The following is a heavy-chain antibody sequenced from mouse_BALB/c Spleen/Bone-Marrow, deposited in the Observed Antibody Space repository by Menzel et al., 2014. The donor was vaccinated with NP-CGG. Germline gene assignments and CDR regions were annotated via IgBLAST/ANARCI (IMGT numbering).Heavy chain of an antibody. D-gene: IGHD1-2*01. J-gene: IGHJ2*01. V-gene: IGHV2-9*02. CDR2: IWAGGST. CDR1: GFSLXSSG. CDR3: ARGGEFITSAFDY. Sequence: VKVVDSGPGLVSPSQSLSITCTVSGFSLXSSGVHWVRQPPGKGLEWLGVIWAGGSTNYNSALMSRLSISKDNSKSXVFLKMNSLQTDDTAMYYCARGGEFITSAFDYWGQGTTLTVSS.